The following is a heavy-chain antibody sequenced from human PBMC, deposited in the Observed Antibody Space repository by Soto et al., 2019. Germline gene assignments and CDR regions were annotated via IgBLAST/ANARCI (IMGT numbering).Heavy chain of an antibody. CDR3: AKTRGYSSFRAETYYFDY. V-gene: IGHV3-23*01. CDR2: ISGSGGST. J-gene: IGHJ4*02. D-gene: IGHD6-19*01. CDR1: GFTFSSYA. Sequence: EVQLLESGGGLVQPGGSLRLSCAASGFTFSSYAMSWVRQAPGKGLEWVSAISGSGGSTYYADSVKGRFTISRDNSKSTLYLQMNSLGAEDTAVYYCAKTRGYSSFRAETYYFDYWGQGTLVTVSS.